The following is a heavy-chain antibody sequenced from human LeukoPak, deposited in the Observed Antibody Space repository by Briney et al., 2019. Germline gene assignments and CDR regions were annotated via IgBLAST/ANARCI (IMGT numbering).Heavy chain of an antibody. CDR1: GFTFSSYA. Sequence: GGSLRLSCAASGFTFSSYAMSWVRQAPGKGLEWVSGISGNGGYTYYADSVKGRFTISGDNSKNTLYLQMNSLRAEDTAVYYCAKAPYYSSSWYFFDYWGQRTLVTVSS. D-gene: IGHD6-13*01. CDR3: AKAPYYSSSWYFFDY. J-gene: IGHJ4*02. CDR2: ISGNGGYT. V-gene: IGHV3-23*01.